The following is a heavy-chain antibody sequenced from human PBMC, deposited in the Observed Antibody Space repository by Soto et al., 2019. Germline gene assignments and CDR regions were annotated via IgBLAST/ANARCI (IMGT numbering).Heavy chain of an antibody. CDR3: ARDVGLDSDDFFAY. CDR2: IRGDGGQT. CDR1: GFTFTSYG. Sequence: GGSLRLSCTASGFTFTSYGMGWVRQAPGKGLQWVSTIRGDGGQTHYTDSVKGRFSISRDNSKNTVYLQMDSLRAEDTAMYFCARDVGLDSDDFFAYWGQGTLVTVSS. D-gene: IGHD3-9*01. V-gene: IGHV3-23*01. J-gene: IGHJ4*02.